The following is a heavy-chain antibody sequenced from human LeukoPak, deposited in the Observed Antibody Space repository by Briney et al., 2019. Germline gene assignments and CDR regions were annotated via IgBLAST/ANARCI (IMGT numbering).Heavy chain of an antibody. D-gene: IGHD2-2*01. J-gene: IGHJ4*02. CDR3: AGFSSDCDATSCHLTH. CDR1: GGSITSHF. V-gene: IGHV4-59*11. CDR2: IFYNRAT. Sequence: KPSETLSLTCSVSGGSITSHFWTWIRQPPGKGLELLGHIFYNRATTYNPSLRGRVTISVDAPKNEFSLDLTSVTATDTAVYFCAGFSSDCDATSCHLTHWGQGIVVAVSS.